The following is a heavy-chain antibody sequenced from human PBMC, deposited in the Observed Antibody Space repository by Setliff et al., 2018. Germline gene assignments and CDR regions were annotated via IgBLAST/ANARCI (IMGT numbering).Heavy chain of an antibody. CDR1: GLTVSGNY. J-gene: IGHJ4*02. Sequence: GESLKISCAGSGLTVSGNYMNWVRQAPGKGLEWVSVIYSGGSSEHNGDSVKGRFTISRDNSKSTLYLQMNSLRAEDTAVYYCAASGNHPYYFDYWGQGTLVTVSS. D-gene: IGHD6-13*01. V-gene: IGHV3-23*03. CDR3: AASGNHPYYFDY. CDR2: IYSGGSSE.